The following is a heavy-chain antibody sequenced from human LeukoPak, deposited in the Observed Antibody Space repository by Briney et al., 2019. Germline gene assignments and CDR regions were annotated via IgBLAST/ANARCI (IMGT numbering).Heavy chain of an antibody. J-gene: IGHJ2*01. D-gene: IGHD3-22*01. Sequence: ASVKVSCKASGYTFTSYDINWVRQATGQGLEWMGWMNPNSGNTGYAQKFQGRVTMTRNTTISTAYMELSSLRSEDTAVYYCARGVSSGYFPYWYFDLWGRGTLVTVSS. CDR2: MNPNSGNT. CDR3: ARGVSSGYFPYWYFDL. V-gene: IGHV1-8*01. CDR1: GYTFTSYD.